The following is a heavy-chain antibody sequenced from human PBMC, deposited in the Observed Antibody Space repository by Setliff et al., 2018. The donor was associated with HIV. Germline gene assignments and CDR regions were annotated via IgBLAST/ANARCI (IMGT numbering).Heavy chain of an antibody. D-gene: IGHD3-22*01. V-gene: IGHV4-4*02. J-gene: IGHJ4*02. Sequence: SETLSLTCAVSGGSISDNNWWSWVRQPPGKELEWIGEIFHSGSTNYNPSLKCRVTILVDKSKNQLSLRLSSVTAADTAVYYCARGPNLLTHYYDSSGYAVGYSDHWGQGTLVTVSS. CDR1: GGSISDNNW. CDR2: IFHSGST. CDR3: ARGPNLLTHYYDSSGYAVGYSDH.